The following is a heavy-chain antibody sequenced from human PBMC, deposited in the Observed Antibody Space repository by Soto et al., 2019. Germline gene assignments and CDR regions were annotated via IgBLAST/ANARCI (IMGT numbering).Heavy chain of an antibody. CDR1: GYTFTGHY. J-gene: IGHJ4*02. D-gene: IGHD3-22*01. Sequence: ASVKVSCKASGYTFTGHYMHWVRQAPGQGLEWMGWINPNSGGTNYAQKFQGRVTMTRDTSISTAYMELSRLRSDDTAVYYCARDRGYYDSSGYYYSPLYYFDYWGQGTLVTVSS. CDR2: INPNSGGT. CDR3: ARDRGYYDSSGYYYSPLYYFDY. V-gene: IGHV1-2*02.